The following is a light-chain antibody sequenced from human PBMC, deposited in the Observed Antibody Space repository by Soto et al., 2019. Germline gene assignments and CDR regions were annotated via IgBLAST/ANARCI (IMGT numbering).Light chain of an antibody. Sequence: QLVLTQPPSASGTPGQRVTISCSGSSSNIGSNTVNWYQQLPGTAPKLLIYSDTQRPSGVPDRFSGSRSGTSASLAISGLQSEDERDYYCAVWDNSLNGVLFGGGTKLTVL. V-gene: IGLV1-44*01. CDR1: SSNIGSNT. CDR2: SDT. J-gene: IGLJ2*01. CDR3: AVWDNSLNGVL.